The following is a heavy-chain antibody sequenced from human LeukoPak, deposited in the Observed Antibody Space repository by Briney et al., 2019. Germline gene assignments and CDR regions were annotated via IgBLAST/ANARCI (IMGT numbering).Heavy chain of an antibody. Sequence: GGSLRLSCAASGFSFNTYSMTWVRQAPGKGLEWVSIISRTSESTFFADSVKGRFTTSRDNAKNSLYLQMNGLRADDTATYYCARGATDTTRWFDPWGQGTLVTVSS. CDR2: ISRTSEST. V-gene: IGHV3-21*01. D-gene: IGHD1-7*01. CDR1: GFSFNTYS. J-gene: IGHJ5*02. CDR3: ARGATDTTRWFDP.